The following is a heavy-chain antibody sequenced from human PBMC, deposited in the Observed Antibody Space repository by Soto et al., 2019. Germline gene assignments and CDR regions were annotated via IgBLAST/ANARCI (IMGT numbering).Heavy chain of an antibody. CDR3: AKVGEAAAGFDP. CDR1: GFTFSSYG. CDR2: ISYDGSNK. J-gene: IGHJ5*02. V-gene: IGHV3-30*18. Sequence: GGSLGLSCAASGFTFSSYGMHWVRQAPGKGLEWVAVISYDGSNKYYADSVKGRFTISRDNSKNTLYLQMNSLRAEDTAVYYCAKVGEAAAGFDPWGQGTLVTVSS. D-gene: IGHD6-13*01.